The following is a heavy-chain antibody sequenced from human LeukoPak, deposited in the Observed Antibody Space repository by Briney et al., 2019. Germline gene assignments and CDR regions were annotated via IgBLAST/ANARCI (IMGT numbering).Heavy chain of an antibody. J-gene: IGHJ3*02. CDR3: ARDRGQQWLVIGPDAFDI. D-gene: IGHD6-19*01. CDR2: IYYSGST. Sequence: PGGSLRLSCVASGFNFSNYWMSWIRQPPGKGLEWIGYIYYSGSTNYNPSLKSRVTISVDTSKNQFSLKLSSVTAADTAVYYCARDRGQQWLVIGPDAFDIWGQGTMVTVSS. CDR1: GFNFSNYW. V-gene: IGHV4-59*01.